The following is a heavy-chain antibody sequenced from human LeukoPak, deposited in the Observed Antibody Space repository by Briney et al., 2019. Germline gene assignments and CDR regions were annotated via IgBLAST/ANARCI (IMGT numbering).Heavy chain of an antibody. CDR1: GYTFTSYG. CDR3: ARCAYYYGSGSCYREYYFDY. Sequence: ASVKVSCKASGYTFTSYGISWVRQAPGQGLEWMGWMNPNSGNTGYAQKFQGRVTMTRNTSISTAYMELSSLRSEDTAVYYCARCAYYYGSGSCYREYYFDYWGQGTLVTVSS. D-gene: IGHD3-10*01. V-gene: IGHV1-8*02. J-gene: IGHJ4*02. CDR2: MNPNSGNT.